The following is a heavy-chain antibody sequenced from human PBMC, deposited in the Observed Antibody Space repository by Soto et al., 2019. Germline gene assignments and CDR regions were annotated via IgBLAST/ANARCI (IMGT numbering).Heavy chain of an antibody. Sequence: ASVKVSCKASGYTFTSYDINWVRQATGQGLEWMGWMNPNSGNTGYAQKFQGRVTMTRNTSISTAYMELSSLRSEDTAVYYCARGRKNHGYCSGGSCYGAFDIWGQGTMVTVSS. CDR1: GYTFTSYD. CDR3: ARGRKNHGYCSGGSCYGAFDI. CDR2: MNPNSGNT. V-gene: IGHV1-8*01. D-gene: IGHD2-15*01. J-gene: IGHJ3*02.